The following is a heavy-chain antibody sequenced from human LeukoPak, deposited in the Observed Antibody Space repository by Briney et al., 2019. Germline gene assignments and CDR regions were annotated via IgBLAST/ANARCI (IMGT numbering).Heavy chain of an antibody. J-gene: IGHJ3*02. CDR1: GXSISSYY. CDR2: IYYSGST. CDR3: ASGGYYYDSSGYWGAFDI. Sequence: SETLSLTFTVSGXSISSYYWSWIRQPPGKVLEWIGYIYYSGSTNYNPSLKSRVTISVDTSKNQFSLKLSSVTAADTAVYYCASGGYYYDSSGYWGAFDIWGQGTMVTVSS. D-gene: IGHD3-22*01. V-gene: IGHV4-59*01.